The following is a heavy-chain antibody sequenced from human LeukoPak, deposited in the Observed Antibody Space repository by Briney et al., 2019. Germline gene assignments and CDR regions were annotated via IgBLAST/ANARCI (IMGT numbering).Heavy chain of an antibody. D-gene: IGHD5-12*01. CDR3: AKDSGGYSGYYYPSYMDV. V-gene: IGHV3-9*01. J-gene: IGHJ6*02. CDR1: GFTFDDYA. Sequence: GRSLRLSCAASGFTFDDYALHWVRQAPGKGLEWVSGISWNSGGIGYVDSVTGRFTIPRDNARNSLNLQMNSLRAEDTALYYCAKDSGGYSGYYYPSYMDVWGQGTTVTVSS. CDR2: ISWNSGGI.